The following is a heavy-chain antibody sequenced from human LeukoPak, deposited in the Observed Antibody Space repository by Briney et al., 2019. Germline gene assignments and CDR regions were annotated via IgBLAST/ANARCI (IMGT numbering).Heavy chain of an antibody. CDR2: IYWNDDK. D-gene: IGHD3-3*01. CDR1: GFSLSTSGVG. V-gene: IGHV2-5*01. Sequence: ESGPTLVKPTQTLTLTCTFSGFSLSTSGVGVGWIRQPPGKALEWLAPIYWNDDKRYSPSLKSRLTITKDTSKNQVVLTMTNMDPVDTATYYCAHRRTILEFDYWAREPWSPSPQ. CDR3: AHRRTILEFDY. J-gene: IGHJ4*02.